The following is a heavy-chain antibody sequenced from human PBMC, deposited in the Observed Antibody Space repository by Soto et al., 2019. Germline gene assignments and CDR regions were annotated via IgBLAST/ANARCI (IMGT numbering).Heavy chain of an antibody. Sequence: SVKVSCKASGGTFSSYTISWVRQAPGQGLEWMGRIIPILGIANYAQKFQGGVTITADKSTSTAYMELSSLRSEDTAVYYCARAVFGVVIRSSGSFDYWGQGNLVTVSS. CDR3: ARAVFGVVIRSSGSFDY. CDR2: IIPILGIA. CDR1: GGTFSSYT. J-gene: IGHJ4*02. D-gene: IGHD3-3*01. V-gene: IGHV1-69*02.